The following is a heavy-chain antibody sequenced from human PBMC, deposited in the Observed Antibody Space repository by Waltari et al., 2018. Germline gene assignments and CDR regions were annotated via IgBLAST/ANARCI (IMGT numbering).Heavy chain of an antibody. CDR3: ARGKSDYYDSSGYYYFVPGVYYGMDV. CDR1: GGSISSYY. V-gene: IGHV4-59*01. D-gene: IGHD3-22*01. J-gene: IGHJ6*02. Sequence: QVQLQESGPGLVKPSETLSLTCTVSGGSISSYYWSWIRQPPGKGLEWIRYIYYSGSTNYNPALKSRVTIPVETSKNQFSLKLSSVTAADTAVYYCARGKSDYYDSSGYYYFVPGVYYGMDVWGQGTTVTVSS. CDR2: IYYSGST.